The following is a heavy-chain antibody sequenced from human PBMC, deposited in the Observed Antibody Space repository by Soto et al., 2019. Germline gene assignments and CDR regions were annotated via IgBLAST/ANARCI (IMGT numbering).Heavy chain of an antibody. CDR3: ARERVDGNWFDP. V-gene: IGHV4-31*03. CDR1: GGSISSGGYY. J-gene: IGHJ5*02. CDR2: IYYSGST. Sequence: SETLSLTCTVSGGSISSGGYYWMWIRQHPGKGLEWIGYIYYSGSTYYNPSLKSRVTISVDTSKNQFSLKLSSVTAADTAVYYCARERVDGNWFDPWGQGTLVTVSS. D-gene: IGHD3-9*01.